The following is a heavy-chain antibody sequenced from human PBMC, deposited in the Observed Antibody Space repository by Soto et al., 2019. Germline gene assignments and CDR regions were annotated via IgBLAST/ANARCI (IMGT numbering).Heavy chain of an antibody. V-gene: IGHV1-18*01. J-gene: IGHJ3*02. D-gene: IGHD6-19*01. CDR2: ISAYNGNT. CDR3: ARDARRGRSGVAFDI. CDR1: GYTFTSYG. Sequence: ASVKVSCKASGYTFTSYGISWVRQAPGQGLEWMGWISAYNGNTNYAQKLQGRVTMTTDTSTSTAYMELRSLRSDDTAVYYCARDARRGRSGVAFDIWGQGTMVTVSS.